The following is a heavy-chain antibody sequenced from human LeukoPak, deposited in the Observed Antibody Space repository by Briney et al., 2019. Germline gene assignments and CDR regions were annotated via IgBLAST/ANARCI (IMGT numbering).Heavy chain of an antibody. V-gene: IGHV1-8*02. CDR3: ARVFYYGMDV. CDR2: MNPNSGNT. J-gene: IGHJ6*02. CDR1: GYTFTGYY. Sequence: ASVKVSCKASGYTFTGYYMHWVRQAPGQGLEWMGWMNPNSGNTGYAQKFQGRVTMTRNTSISTAYMELSSLRSEDTAVYYCARVFYYGMDVWGQGTTVTVS.